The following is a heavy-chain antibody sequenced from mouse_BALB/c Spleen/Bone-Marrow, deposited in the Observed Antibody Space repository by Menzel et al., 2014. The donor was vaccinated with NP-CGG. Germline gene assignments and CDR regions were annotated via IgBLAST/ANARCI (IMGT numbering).Heavy chain of an antibody. V-gene: IGHV1S56*01. CDR2: IYPGDGST. CDR1: GYTFTSYG. J-gene: IGHJ3*01. Sequence: QVQLQQSGPELVAPGALVKISCKASGYTFTSYGINWVKQRPGQGLEWIGWIYPGDGSTKYNEKFKGKATLTADKSSSTAYMQLSSLTSENPAVYFCARSGDSSGYGFACWGQGTLVTVTA. D-gene: IGHD3-2*01. CDR3: ARSGDSSGYGFAC.